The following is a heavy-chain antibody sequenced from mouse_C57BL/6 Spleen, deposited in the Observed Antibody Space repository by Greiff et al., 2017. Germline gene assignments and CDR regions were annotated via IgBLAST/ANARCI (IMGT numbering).Heavy chain of an antibody. CDR1: GFSLTSYG. CDR3: ARQNYDYGGGAMDY. CDR2: IWSDGST. J-gene: IGHJ4*01. Sequence: VKLMESGPGLVAPSQSLSITCTVSGFSLTSYGVHWVRQPPGKGLEWLVVIWSDGSTTYNSALKSRLSISKDNSKSQVFLKMNSLQTDDTAMYYCARQNYDYGGGAMDYWGQGTSVTVAS. D-gene: IGHD2-4*01. V-gene: IGHV2-6-1*01.